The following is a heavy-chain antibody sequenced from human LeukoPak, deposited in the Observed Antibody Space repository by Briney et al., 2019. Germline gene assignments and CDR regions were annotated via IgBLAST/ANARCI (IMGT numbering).Heavy chain of an antibody. D-gene: IGHD4-17*01. CDR1: GYSISSGYY. CDR3: ARESPSDYGDSPWFDP. V-gene: IGHV4-38-2*02. J-gene: IGHJ5*02. Sequence: SETLSLTCTVSGYSISSGYYWGWIRQPPGKGLEWIGSIYHSGSTYYNPSLKSRVTISVDTSKNQFSLKLSSVTAADTAVYYCARESPSDYGDSPWFDPWGQGTLVTVSS. CDR2: IYHSGST.